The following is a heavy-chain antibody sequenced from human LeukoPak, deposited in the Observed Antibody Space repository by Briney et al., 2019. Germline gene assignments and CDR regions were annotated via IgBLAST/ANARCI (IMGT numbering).Heavy chain of an antibody. D-gene: IGHD3-10*01. V-gene: IGHV3-20*04. Sequence: PGGSLRLSCAASGFTFNDYGMSWVRQAPGKGLEWVSGINWNGGRTGYADSVKGRFTISRDNAKKSLYVQMNSLRAEDTALSYCAREYYGSGSYYNVGYWGQGTLVTVS. J-gene: IGHJ4*02. CDR3: AREYYGSGSYYNVGY. CDR1: GFTFNDYG. CDR2: INWNGGRT.